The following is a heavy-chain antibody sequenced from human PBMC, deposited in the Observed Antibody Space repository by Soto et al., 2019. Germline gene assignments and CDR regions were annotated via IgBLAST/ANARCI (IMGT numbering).Heavy chain of an antibody. CDR2: ISGVGGRT. D-gene: IGHD3-22*01. Sequence: AGGSLRLSCAASGFTFSSYAMSWVRQAPGKGLEWVSAISGVGGRTYYADSVKGRFTISRDNSKNMLYLQMNSLRAEDTAVYYCAKLPRSGYTYYFDYWGQGTLVTVSS. V-gene: IGHV3-23*01. J-gene: IGHJ4*02. CDR3: AKLPRSGYTYYFDY. CDR1: GFTFSSYA.